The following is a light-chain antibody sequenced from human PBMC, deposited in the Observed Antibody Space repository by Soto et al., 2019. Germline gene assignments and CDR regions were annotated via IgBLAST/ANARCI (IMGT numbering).Light chain of an antibody. CDR1: QSVSSRF. J-gene: IGKJ1*01. Sequence: EIVLTQSPGTLSLSPGERATLSCRASQSVSSRFLAWYQQKPGQAPRLLLYGASSRATGVPDRFSGSGSGTDFTLTISRLEPEDFAVYYCQQYGSSPPVTFGQGTKVQIK. CDR3: QQYGSSPPVT. V-gene: IGKV3-20*01. CDR2: GAS.